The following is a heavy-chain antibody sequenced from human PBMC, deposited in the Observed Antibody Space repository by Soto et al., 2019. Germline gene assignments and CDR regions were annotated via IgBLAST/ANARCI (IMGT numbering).Heavy chain of an antibody. D-gene: IGHD6-13*01. CDR2: ISSNLGIA. CDR1: GYTFTSDG. J-gene: IGHJ5*02. Sequence: SVKLSCKASGYTFTSDGISWVRQAHGQGLEWMGRISSNLGIANYAQKLQGRVTITADKSTSTAYMELSSLRSEDTAVYYCASWGIAAAGPNWFDPWGQGTLVTVS. V-gene: IGHV1-69*04. CDR3: ASWGIAAAGPNWFDP.